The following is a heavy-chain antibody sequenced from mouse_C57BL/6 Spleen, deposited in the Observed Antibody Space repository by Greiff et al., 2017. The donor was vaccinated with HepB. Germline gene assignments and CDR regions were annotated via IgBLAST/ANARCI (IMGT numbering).Heavy chain of an antibody. CDR3: TTHYYGSSYVGY. V-gene: IGHV14-4*01. J-gene: IGHJ2*01. CDR2: IDPENGDT. Sequence: VQLKQSGAELVRPGASVKLSCTASGFNIKDDYMHWVKQRPEQGLEWIGWIDPENGDTEYASKFQGKATITADTSSNTAYLQLSSLTSEDTAVYYCTTHYYGSSYVGYWGQGTTLTVSS. D-gene: IGHD1-1*01. CDR1: GFNIKDDY.